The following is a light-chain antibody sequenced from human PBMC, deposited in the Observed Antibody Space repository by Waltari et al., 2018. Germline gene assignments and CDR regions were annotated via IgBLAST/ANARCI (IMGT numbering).Light chain of an antibody. CDR1: SRDVGGIDY. J-gene: IGLJ2*01. CDR2: EVA. V-gene: IGLV2-8*01. Sequence: QSALTQPPSASGSPGQSVTISCTGTSRDVGGIDYVPWSQLHPGKAPKLLIYEVAKRPSGVPDRFSGSKSANTASLTVSDLQPEDEADYYCSSYGGSNNVLFGGGTKLTVL. CDR3: SSYGGSNNVL.